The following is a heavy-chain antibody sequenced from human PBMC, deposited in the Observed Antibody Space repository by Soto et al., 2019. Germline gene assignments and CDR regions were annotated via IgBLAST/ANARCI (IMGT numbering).Heavy chain of an antibody. D-gene: IGHD3-10*01. CDR3: GKSPHTASGYYYMDV. CDR2: LSYAGDT. J-gene: IGHJ6*03. Sequence: PGGSLRLSCAASGFTLSTYDMHWVRQATGKGLEWVAALSYAGDTYYPGSVKGRFTVSRESAKNSLHLQMNSLTAGDTAVYYCGKSPHTASGYYYMDVWGKGTTVTVSS. CDR1: GFTLSTYD. V-gene: IGHV3-13*01.